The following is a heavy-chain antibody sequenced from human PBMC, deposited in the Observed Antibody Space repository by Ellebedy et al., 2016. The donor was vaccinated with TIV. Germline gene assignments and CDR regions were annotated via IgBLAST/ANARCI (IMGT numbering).Heavy chain of an antibody. CDR2: IIPILGIA. CDR1: GGTFSSYA. CDR3: ARVVTKAAAGGYFDY. Sequence: AASVKVSCKASGGTFSSYAISWARQAPGQGLEWMGRIIPILGIANYAQKFQGRVTITADKSTSTAYMELSSLRSEDTAVYYCARVVTKAAAGGYFDYWGQGTLVTVSS. D-gene: IGHD6-13*01. V-gene: IGHV1-69*04. J-gene: IGHJ4*02.